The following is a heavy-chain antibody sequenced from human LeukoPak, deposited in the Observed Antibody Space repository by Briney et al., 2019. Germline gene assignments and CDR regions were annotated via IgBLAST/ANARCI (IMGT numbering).Heavy chain of an antibody. CDR1: TFTFSSYE. CDR2: ISRSGSTI. CDR3: ASGYDLPY. D-gene: IGHD5-12*01. J-gene: IGHJ4*02. Sequence: GGSLRLSCAASTFTFSSYEMNWVRQAPGKGLEWISYISRSGSTIYYADSVKGRFTISRDNAKNSLYLQMNSLRAEDTAVYYCASGYDLPYWGQGTLVTVSS. V-gene: IGHV3-48*03.